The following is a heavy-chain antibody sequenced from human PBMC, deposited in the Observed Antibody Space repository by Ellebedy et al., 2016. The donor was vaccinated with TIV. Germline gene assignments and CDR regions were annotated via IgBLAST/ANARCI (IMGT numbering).Heavy chain of an antibody. D-gene: IGHD5-18*01. CDR3: AKRRGYNYDDHAFDI. Sequence: GGSLRLSCAASGFTFASYAMTWVRQAPGKGLEWVSSITGLGNNAYYADSVKGRFSISRDNSKNTLYLQMNSLRVEDTAVYYCAKRRGYNYDDHAFDIWGQGTVVTVSS. CDR2: ITGLGNNA. V-gene: IGHV3-23*01. J-gene: IGHJ3*02. CDR1: GFTFASYA.